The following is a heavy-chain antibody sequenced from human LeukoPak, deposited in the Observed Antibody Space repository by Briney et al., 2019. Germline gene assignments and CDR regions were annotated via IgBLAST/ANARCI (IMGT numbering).Heavy chain of an antibody. V-gene: IGHV4-34*01. CDR2: INHSGST. CDR1: GGSISSYY. D-gene: IGHD2/OR15-2a*01. CDR3: AGIDVGWVVLKRRRWFDP. J-gene: IGHJ5*02. Sequence: SETLSLTCTVSGGSISSYYWSWIRQPPGKGLEWIGEINHSGSTNYNPSLKSRVTISVDTSKNQFSLKLSSVTAADTAVYYCAGIDVGWVVLKRRRWFDPWGQGTLVTVSS.